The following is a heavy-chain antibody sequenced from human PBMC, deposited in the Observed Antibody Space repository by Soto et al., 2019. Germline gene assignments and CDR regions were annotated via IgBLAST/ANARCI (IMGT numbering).Heavy chain of an antibody. CDR1: GFTVSSNY. V-gene: IGHV3-53*01. CDR2: IYSGGST. J-gene: IGHJ6*02. CDR3: ARDGTQGYCSSTSCYSYGMDV. Sequence: GGPLRLSCAASGFTVSSNYMSWVRQAPGKRLEWVSVIYSGGSTYYADSVKGRFTISRDNSKNTLYLQMNSLRAEDTAVYYCARDGTQGYCSSTSCYSYGMDVWGQGTTVTVSS. D-gene: IGHD2-2*01.